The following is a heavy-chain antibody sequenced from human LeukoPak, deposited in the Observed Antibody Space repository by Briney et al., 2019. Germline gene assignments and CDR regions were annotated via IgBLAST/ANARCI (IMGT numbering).Heavy chain of an antibody. D-gene: IGHD6-19*01. J-gene: IGHJ4*02. Sequence: GGSLRLSCAASGFTFTTYAMSWVSQAPGKGLEWVSGISGRGDSTNYADSVTGRFTISRDNSKNTLYLQMNSLRAEDTAVYYCARGGLSGWYFDYWGQGTLVTVSS. V-gene: IGHV3-23*01. CDR1: GFTFTTYA. CDR3: ARGGLSGWYFDY. CDR2: ISGRGDST.